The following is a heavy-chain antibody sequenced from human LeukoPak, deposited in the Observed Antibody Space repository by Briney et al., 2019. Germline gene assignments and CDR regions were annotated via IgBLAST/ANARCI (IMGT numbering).Heavy chain of an antibody. CDR1: GYTLTELS. V-gene: IGHV1-24*01. D-gene: IGHD3-16*01. Sequence: ASVKVSCKVSGYTLTELSMHWVRQAPGKGLEWMGGFDPESGETIYAQNFQGRVTMTEDTSTDTVYMELSSLRSEDTAVYYCAALRLDWGEPTFDYWGQGTLVTVSS. J-gene: IGHJ4*02. CDR3: AALRLDWGEPTFDY. CDR2: FDPESGET.